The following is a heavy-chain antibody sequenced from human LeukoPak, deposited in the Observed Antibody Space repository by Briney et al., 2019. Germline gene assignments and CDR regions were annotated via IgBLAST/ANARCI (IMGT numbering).Heavy chain of an antibody. J-gene: IGHJ4*02. D-gene: IGHD3-22*01. CDR2: ISSSGSGDNT. CDR1: GVTLSSFA. V-gene: IGHV3-23*01. Sequence: SGGSLRLSCAASGVTLSSFAMSWARQAPGKGLEWVSGISSSGSGDNTYYADSVKGRFTISRDSSKNTLFLHMNTLRAEDTVVYYCAKSSGYYFRPPYYFDSWGQGTLVTVSS. CDR3: AKSSGYYFRPPYYFDS.